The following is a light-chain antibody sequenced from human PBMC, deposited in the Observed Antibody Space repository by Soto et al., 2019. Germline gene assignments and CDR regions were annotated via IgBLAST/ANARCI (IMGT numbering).Light chain of an antibody. J-gene: IGLJ2*01. CDR3: SSYAATSTFLV. Sequence: QSVLTQPASVSGSPGQSITISCTGTSSDVGSYNLVSWYQHHPGKAPKLIIYEVTKRPSGVSYRFSGSKSGNKASLTISGLQAEDEAVYHCSSYAATSTFLVFGGGTKVTVL. CDR1: SSDVGSYNL. CDR2: EVT. V-gene: IGLV2-23*02.